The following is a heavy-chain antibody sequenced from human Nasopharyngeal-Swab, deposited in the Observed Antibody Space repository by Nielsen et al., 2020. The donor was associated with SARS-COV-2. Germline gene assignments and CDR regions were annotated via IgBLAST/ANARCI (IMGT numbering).Heavy chain of an antibody. V-gene: IGHV3-74*01. CDR1: GFSFSSFW. J-gene: IGHJ4*02. Sequence: GVLRLSCAASGFSFSSFWMHWVRQVPGEGLVWVSRIDTGGTRTDYAESVKGRFTISRDNAKSTLYLQMHSLRAEDTAVYYCAKGPWNYPHYFDSWGQGTLVTVSS. D-gene: IGHD1-7*01. CDR3: AKGPWNYPHYFDS. CDR2: IDTGGTRT.